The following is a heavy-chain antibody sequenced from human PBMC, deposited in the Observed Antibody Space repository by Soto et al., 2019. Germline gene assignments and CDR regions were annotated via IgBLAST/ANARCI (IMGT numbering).Heavy chain of an antibody. D-gene: IGHD2-2*03. CDR1: GGSISSGGYY. V-gene: IGHV4-31*03. J-gene: IGHJ5*02. Sequence: SETLSLTCTVSGGSISSGGYYWSWIRQHPGKGLEWIGYIYYSGSTYYNPSLKSRVTISVDTSKNQFSLKLSSVTAADTAVYYCARNGYCSSTSCYAGEIFWFDPWGQGTLVTVSS. CDR2: IYYSGST. CDR3: ARNGYCSSTSCYAGEIFWFDP.